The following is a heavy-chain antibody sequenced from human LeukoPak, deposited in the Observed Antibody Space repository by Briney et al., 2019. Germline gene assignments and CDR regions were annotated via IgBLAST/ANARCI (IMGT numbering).Heavy chain of an antibody. Sequence: SETLSLTCTVSGGSISSYYWSWIRQSPGKGLECIGYIHYTGSTNYNPSLKSRVTISVDTSKNQFSLKLSSVTAADTAVYYCARDPAITHCSGGSCYGEKGWFDPWGQGTLVTVSS. D-gene: IGHD2-15*01. CDR1: GGSISSYY. V-gene: IGHV4-59*01. CDR2: IHYTGST. CDR3: ARDPAITHCSGGSCYGEKGWFDP. J-gene: IGHJ5*02.